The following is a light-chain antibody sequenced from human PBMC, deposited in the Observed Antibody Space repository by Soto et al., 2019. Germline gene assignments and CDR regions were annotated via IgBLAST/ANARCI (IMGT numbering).Light chain of an antibody. V-gene: IGKV1-39*01. Sequence: DIQMTQSPSSLSASVGDRVTITCRARQSISSYLNWYQQKPGKAPKVLIYTASSLQSGVPSRFSGSGSGTEFTLTISSLQPEDFATHYCKQSYTTPPTFGQGTKVEI. CDR3: KQSYTTPPT. J-gene: IGKJ1*01. CDR2: TAS. CDR1: QSISSY.